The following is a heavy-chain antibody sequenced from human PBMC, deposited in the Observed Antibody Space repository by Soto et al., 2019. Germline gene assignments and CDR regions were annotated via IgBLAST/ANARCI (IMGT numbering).Heavy chain of an antibody. J-gene: IGHJ4*02. CDR3: ARGDYGGYYFDY. Sequence: PSETLSLTCAAYGGSFSGYYWSWIRQPPGKGLEWIGEINHSGSTNYNPSLKSRVTISVDTSKNQFSLKLSSVTAADTAVYYCARGDYGGYYFDYWGQGTLVTVSS. CDR2: INHSGST. V-gene: IGHV4-34*01. CDR1: GGSFSGYY. D-gene: IGHD4-17*01.